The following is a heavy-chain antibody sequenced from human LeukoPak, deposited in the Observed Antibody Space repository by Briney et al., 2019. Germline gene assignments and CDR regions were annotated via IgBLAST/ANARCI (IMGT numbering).Heavy chain of an antibody. V-gene: IGHV3-7*01. D-gene: IGHD2-2*01. CDR1: GFTFRSYW. Sequence: GGSLRLSCAASGFTFRSYWMTWVRQYPGKGLEWVANIKQDGSEKYYVDFVKGRFTISRDNAKNSLYLQMNSLRAEDTAVYYCAREGADIVVVPAANPHDAFDIWGQGTMVTVSS. J-gene: IGHJ3*02. CDR2: IKQDGSEK. CDR3: AREGADIVVVPAANPHDAFDI.